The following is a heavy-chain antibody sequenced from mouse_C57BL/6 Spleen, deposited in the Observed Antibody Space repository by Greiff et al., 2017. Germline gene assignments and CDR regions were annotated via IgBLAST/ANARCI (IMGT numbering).Heavy chain of an antibody. D-gene: IGHD3-3*01. CDR3: ARRGGDNYFDY. J-gene: IGHJ2*01. CDR1: GYTFTSYW. Sequence: QVHVKQSGAELVKPGASVKLSCKASGYTFTSYWMHWVKQRPGRGLEWIGRIDTNSGGTKYNGKFKSKATLTVDKPSSTAYMQLSSLTSEDSAVYYCARRGGDNYFDYWGQGTTLTVSS. V-gene: IGHV1-72*01. CDR2: IDTNSGGT.